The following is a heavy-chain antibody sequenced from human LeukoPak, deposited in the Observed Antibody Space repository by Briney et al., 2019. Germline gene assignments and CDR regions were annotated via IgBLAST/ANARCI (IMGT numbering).Heavy chain of an antibody. CDR3: AKEPPPYYYDSSGYSPP. J-gene: IGHJ5*02. CDR2: IRYDGSNK. CDR1: GFTFSSYG. Sequence: GGSLRLSCAASGFTFSSYGMHWVRQAPGKGLEWVAFIRYDGSNKYYADSVKGRFTISRDNSKNTLYLQMNSLRAEDTAVYYCAKEPPPYYYDSSGYSPPWGQGTLVTVSS. D-gene: IGHD3-22*01. V-gene: IGHV3-30*02.